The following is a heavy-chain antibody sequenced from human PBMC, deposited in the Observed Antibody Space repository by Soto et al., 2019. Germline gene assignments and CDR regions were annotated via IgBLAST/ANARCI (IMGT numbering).Heavy chain of an antibody. V-gene: IGHV3-30*18. CDR1: GFTFSSYG. CDR3: AKGYGYGVL. D-gene: IGHD5-12*01. Sequence: QVQLVESGGGVVQPGGSLRLSCAASGFTFSSYGMHWVRQAPGKGLEWVAVISYDGSNKYHADSVKGRFTISRDNSKNTLYLQMNSLTAEDTAVYYCAKGYGYGVLWGQGTLVTVSS. J-gene: IGHJ4*02. CDR2: ISYDGSNK.